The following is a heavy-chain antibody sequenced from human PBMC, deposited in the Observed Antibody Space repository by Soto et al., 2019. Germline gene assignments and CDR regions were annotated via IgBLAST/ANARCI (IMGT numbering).Heavy chain of an antibody. Sequence: EVQLVESGGGLVQPGRSLRLSCAASGFTFDDYAMHWVRHAPGKGLEWVSSISWNSGGIGYADSVKGRFTISRDNAKNSLYLQMNSLRGEDTALYYCAKAQRAWIQVGIDVWGQGTTVTVSS. CDR1: GFTFDDYA. J-gene: IGHJ6*02. V-gene: IGHV3-9*01. CDR3: AKAQRAWIQVGIDV. D-gene: IGHD5-18*01. CDR2: ISWNSGGI.